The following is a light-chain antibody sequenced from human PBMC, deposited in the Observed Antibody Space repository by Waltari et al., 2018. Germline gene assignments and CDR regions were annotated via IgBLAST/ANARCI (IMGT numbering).Light chain of an antibody. Sequence: QSALTQRASVSGSPGQAITISCTGTSSDVGGYNYVSGYQQHPGKAPKLMIYEVSNRPSGVSNRFSGSKSGTTASLTISGLQAEDEADYYCSSYTSSSPLVFGGGTKLTVL. CDR3: SSYTSSSPLV. J-gene: IGLJ3*02. CDR1: SSDVGGYNY. CDR2: EVS. V-gene: IGLV2-14*01.